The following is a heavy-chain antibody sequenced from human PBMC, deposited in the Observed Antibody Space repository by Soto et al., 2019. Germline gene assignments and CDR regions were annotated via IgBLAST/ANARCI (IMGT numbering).Heavy chain of an antibody. CDR3: AKGTAGYSSSWLIDY. D-gene: IGHD6-13*01. V-gene: IGHV3-23*01. CDR1: GFTFSSYA. CDR2: ISGSGGST. Sequence: GGSLRLSCAASGFTFSSYAMSWVRQAPGKGLEWVSAISGSGGSTYYADSVKGRFTISRDNSKNTLYLQMNSLRAEDTAVYYCAKGTAGYSSSWLIDYWGQGTLVTVSS. J-gene: IGHJ4*02.